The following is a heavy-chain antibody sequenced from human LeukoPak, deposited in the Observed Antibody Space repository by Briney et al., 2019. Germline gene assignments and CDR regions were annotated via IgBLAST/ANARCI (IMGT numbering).Heavy chain of an antibody. V-gene: IGHV4-30-4*08. J-gene: IGHJ6*02. Sequence: LRLSCAASGFTFSDYYMSWIRQPPGKGLEWIGYIYYSGSTYYNPSLKSRVTISVDTSKNQFSLKLSSVTAADTAVYYCARVRGGAWFGAYGMDVWGQGTTVTVSS. CDR2: IYYSGST. CDR1: GFTFSDYY. CDR3: ARVRGGAWFGAYGMDV. D-gene: IGHD3-10*01.